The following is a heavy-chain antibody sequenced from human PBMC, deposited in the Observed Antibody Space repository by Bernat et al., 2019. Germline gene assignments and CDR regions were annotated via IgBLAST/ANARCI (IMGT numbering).Heavy chain of an antibody. Sequence: QLQLQESGPGLVKPSETLSLTCTVSGGSISSSSYYWGWFRQPPGKGLEWIGSIYYSGRTYDNPSLKSRVTISVDTSKNQFSLKLSFVTAADTAVYYCARLLYDRSGYYYFDNWGQGTLVTVSS. V-gene: IGHV4-39*01. CDR2: IYYSGRT. CDR3: ARLLYDRSGYYYFDN. CDR1: GGSISSSSYY. D-gene: IGHD3-22*01. J-gene: IGHJ4*02.